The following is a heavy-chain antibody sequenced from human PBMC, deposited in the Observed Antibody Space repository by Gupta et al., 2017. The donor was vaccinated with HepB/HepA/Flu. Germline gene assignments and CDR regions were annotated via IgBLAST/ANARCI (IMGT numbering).Heavy chain of an antibody. D-gene: IGHD6-13*01. CDR1: GGTFSSYA. CDR3: ARGVAADDNWFDP. J-gene: IGHJ5*02. Sequence: QVQLVQSGAEVKKPGSSVKVSCEASGGTFSSYAISWVRQAPGQGLEWMGRIIPILGIANYAQKFQGRVTITADKSTSTAYMELSSPRSEDTAVYYCARGVAADDNWFDPWGQGTLVTVSS. V-gene: IGHV1-69*04. CDR2: IIPILGIA.